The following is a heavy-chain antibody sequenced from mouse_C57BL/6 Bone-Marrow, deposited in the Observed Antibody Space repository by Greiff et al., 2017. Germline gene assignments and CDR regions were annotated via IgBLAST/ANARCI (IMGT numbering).Heavy chain of an antibody. CDR1: GFSLTSYA. D-gene: IGHD2-2*01. J-gene: IGHJ4*01. V-gene: IGHV2-9-1*01. CDR2: IWTGGGT. CDR3: ARESYGWMDY. Sequence: QVQLQQSGPGLVAPSQSLSITCTVSGFSLTSYAISWVRQPPGKGLEWLGVIWTGGGTNYNSALKSRLSISKDNSKSQFFLKMNSRHTDDTARYYCARESYGWMDYGGQGTSVTVSS.